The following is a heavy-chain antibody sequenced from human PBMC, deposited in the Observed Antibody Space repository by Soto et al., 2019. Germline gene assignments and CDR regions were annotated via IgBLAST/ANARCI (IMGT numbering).Heavy chain of an antibody. J-gene: IGHJ3*02. V-gene: IGHV2-5*02. CDR2: FYWDDDK. Sequence: QINLKESGPTLVKPTQTFTLTCTFSGFSLSTSGVGVGWFRQPPGKALEWLALFYWDDDKRASPSLKTRLTITKDTSKNQVVLTMTNMDPVDTATYYCAHSALGYCSSTICPHDAFDIWGQGTMVTVSS. CDR3: AHSALGYCSSTICPHDAFDI. D-gene: IGHD2-2*01. CDR1: GFSLSTSGVG.